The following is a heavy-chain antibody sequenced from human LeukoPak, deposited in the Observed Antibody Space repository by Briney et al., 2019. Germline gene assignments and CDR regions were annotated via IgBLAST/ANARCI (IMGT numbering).Heavy chain of an antibody. D-gene: IGHD4/OR15-4a*01. CDR3: AKDLRNGDNYGFLDY. CDR1: GFTFSSSG. V-gene: IGHV3-23*01. Sequence: GGSLRLSCAASGFTFSSSGMSWVRQTADKGLEWVSSIHASGGRAYYAGSVKGRFTVSRDNSKNTLYLQMNSLRVEDTAIYYCAKDLRNGDNYGFLDYWGQGTLVTVSP. CDR2: IHASGGRA. J-gene: IGHJ4*02.